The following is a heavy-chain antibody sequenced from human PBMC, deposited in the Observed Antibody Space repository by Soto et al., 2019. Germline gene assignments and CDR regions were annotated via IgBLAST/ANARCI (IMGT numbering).Heavy chain of an antibody. V-gene: IGHV3-7*03. J-gene: IGHJ4*02. CDR1: GFMFGGYW. CDR2: IKRDGSEK. Sequence: GGSLRLSCTASGFMFGGYWMTWVRHVPGKGLHWVANIKRDGSEKYYVHFVKGRFTISRDNADNSVFLDMNNLRVDDTATYYCARGRATVYGSDYWGQG. D-gene: IGHD1-26*01. CDR3: ARGRATVYGSDY.